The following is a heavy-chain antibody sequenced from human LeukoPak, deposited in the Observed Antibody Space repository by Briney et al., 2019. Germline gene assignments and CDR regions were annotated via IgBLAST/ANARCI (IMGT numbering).Heavy chain of an antibody. Sequence: GGSLRLSCAASGFTFSSYSMNWVRQAPGKGLEWVANIKQDGSEKYYVDSVKGRYTISRDNAKNSLYLQMNSLRAEDTAVYYCAREEYSSGWIDFDYWGQGTLVTVSS. CDR2: IKQDGSEK. CDR3: AREEYSSGWIDFDY. J-gene: IGHJ4*02. V-gene: IGHV3-7*03. CDR1: GFTFSSYS. D-gene: IGHD6-19*01.